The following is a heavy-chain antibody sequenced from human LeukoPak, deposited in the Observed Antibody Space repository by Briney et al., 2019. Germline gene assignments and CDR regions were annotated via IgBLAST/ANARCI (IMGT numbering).Heavy chain of an antibody. CDR3: TRGARKGDDYGGFFDY. D-gene: IGHD4-23*01. V-gene: IGHV3-23*01. Sequence: GGSLRLSCAASGFYFANYAMSWVRQAPGKGLEWVSATVGGGSPNTYHADSVKGRFTISRDNSKNTLYLQVNSLRAEDTAVFYCTRGARKGDDYGGFFDYWGQGTPVTVSS. CDR2: TVGGGSPNT. CDR1: GFYFANYA. J-gene: IGHJ4*02.